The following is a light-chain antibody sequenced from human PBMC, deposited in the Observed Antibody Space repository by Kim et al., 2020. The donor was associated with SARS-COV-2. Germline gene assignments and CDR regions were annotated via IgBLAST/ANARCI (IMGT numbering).Light chain of an antibody. CDR3: QQYYSTLPS. Sequence: DIVMTQSPDSLAVSLGERATINCKSSQSVLYSTNNKNYLAWYQQKPGQPPKLLIYWASTRESGVPDRFSGSGSGTDFTLTISSLQAEDGAVYYCQQYYSTLPSFGQGTKVDIK. CDR2: WAS. V-gene: IGKV4-1*01. CDR1: QSVLYSTNNKNY. J-gene: IGKJ1*01.